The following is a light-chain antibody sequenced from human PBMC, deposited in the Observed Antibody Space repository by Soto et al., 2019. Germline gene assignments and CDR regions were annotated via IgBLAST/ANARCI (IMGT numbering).Light chain of an antibody. J-gene: IGKJ1*01. Sequence: DIQMTQSPSSLSASVGDRVTITCRASQSISSYLNWYQQKPGKAPKVLIYAASSLQGGVPSRFSGSGSGTDFTLTISSLQPEDFATYYCQQSYSLPRTFGQGTKVDIK. CDR2: AAS. V-gene: IGKV1-39*01. CDR1: QSISSY. CDR3: QQSYSLPRT.